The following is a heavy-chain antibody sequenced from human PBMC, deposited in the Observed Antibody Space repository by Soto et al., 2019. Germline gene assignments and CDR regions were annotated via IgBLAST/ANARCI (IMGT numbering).Heavy chain of an antibody. Sequence: QVQLQESGPGLLKPSETLSLTCTVSGGSISSYFYIWVRQPPGKGLEWIGSVYYTGTTDYNPSLNSRVTISVDTSKTQFSLNLRSVTAADTAVYYCARDLAAVPRAFDYWGRGTLVTVSS. CDR1: GGSISSYF. J-gene: IGHJ4*02. CDR2: VYYTGTT. V-gene: IGHV4-59*01. D-gene: IGHD6-13*01. CDR3: ARDLAAVPRAFDY.